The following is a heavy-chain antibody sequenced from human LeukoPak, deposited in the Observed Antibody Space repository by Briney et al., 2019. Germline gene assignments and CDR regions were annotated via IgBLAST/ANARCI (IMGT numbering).Heavy chain of an antibody. CDR2: IYYSGST. CDR3: ACLTTADAFDI. V-gene: IGHV4-59*01. J-gene: IGHJ3*02. CDR1: GGSISSYY. Sequence: MSSETQSLTCTVSGGSISSYYWSWIRQPPGKGLEWIGYIYYSGSTNYDPSLKSRVTISVDTSKNQFSLKLSSVTAADTAVYYCACLTTADAFDIWGQGTMVTVSS. D-gene: IGHD3-22*01.